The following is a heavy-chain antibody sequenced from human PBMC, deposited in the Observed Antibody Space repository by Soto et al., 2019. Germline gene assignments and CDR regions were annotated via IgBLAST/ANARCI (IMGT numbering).Heavy chain of an antibody. CDR1: GFTFSSFA. Sequence: GGSLKLSCAASGFTFSSFAVSWVRQAPEKGLEWVSSISGSGGSTYYADSVKGRFTISRDNSKNTLFLQMNSLRAEDTAIYYCAKHHGYRSLSGMDVWGQGTTVTVSS. CDR2: ISGSGGST. J-gene: IGHJ6*02. V-gene: IGHV3-23*01. CDR3: AKHHGYRSLSGMDV. D-gene: IGHD5-18*01.